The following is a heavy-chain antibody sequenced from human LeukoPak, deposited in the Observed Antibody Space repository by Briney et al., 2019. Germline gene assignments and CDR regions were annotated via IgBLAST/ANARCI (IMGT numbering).Heavy chain of an antibody. CDR1: GFTFSSYS. D-gene: IGHD6-13*01. CDR3: AKDRLGAAAGFFDY. Sequence: GGSLRLSCAASGFTFSSYSMSWVRQAPGKGLEWVSGISDTGDSTYYADSVKGRFTISRDNSKNTLYLQMNSLRADDTAVYYCAKDRLGAAAGFFDYWGQGSLVTVSS. V-gene: IGHV3-23*01. CDR2: ISDTGDST. J-gene: IGHJ4*02.